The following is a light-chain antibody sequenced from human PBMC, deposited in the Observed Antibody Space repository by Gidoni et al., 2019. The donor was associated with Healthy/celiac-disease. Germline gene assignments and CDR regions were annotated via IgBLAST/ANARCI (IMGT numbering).Light chain of an antibody. V-gene: IGLV1-40*01. J-gene: IGLJ3*02. Sequence: QSVLTQPPSVSEAPGQRVTISCTGSSPNIGAGYDVHWYQQLPGTAPKHPIHGNSNRPSGVPDRFSCSKSGTSASLAITGLQAEDEADYYCQSYDGSLSGSVFGGGTKLTVL. CDR2: GNS. CDR3: QSYDGSLSGSV. CDR1: SPNIGAGYD.